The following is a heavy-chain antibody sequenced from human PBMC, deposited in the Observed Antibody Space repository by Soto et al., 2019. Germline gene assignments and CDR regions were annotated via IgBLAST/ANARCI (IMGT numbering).Heavy chain of an antibody. CDR3: ARDSAATGKDY. D-gene: IGHD3-10*01. V-gene: IGHV4-39*07. J-gene: IGHJ4*02. Sequence: PSETLSLTCSVSGGSINRSPYYWDWIRQSPGKGLEWIGSIYETGRTNHNPLLKSRVTMTVDTSRNQFSLKLSSVIAADTAVYYCARDSAATGKDYWGQGTLVTVSS. CDR2: IYETGRT. CDR1: GGSINRSPYY.